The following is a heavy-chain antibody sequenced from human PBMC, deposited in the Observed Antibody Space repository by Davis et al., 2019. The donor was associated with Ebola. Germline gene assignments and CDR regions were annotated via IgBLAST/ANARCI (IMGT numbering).Heavy chain of an antibody. J-gene: IGHJ6*04. CDR1: GFTFSSFA. Sequence: GESLKISCAASGFTFSSFAMHWVRQSPAKGLEWLAVIAHDGINKYYADSVKGRFTISRDNAKNSLYLQMDSLRAEDTAVYYCARRVWYYGMDVWGKGTTVTVSS. CDR2: IAHDGINK. D-gene: IGHD3-10*01. CDR3: ARRVWYYGMDV. V-gene: IGHV3-30-3*01.